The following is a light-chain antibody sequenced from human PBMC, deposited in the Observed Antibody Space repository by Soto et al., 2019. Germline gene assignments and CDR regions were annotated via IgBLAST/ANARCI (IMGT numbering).Light chain of an antibody. J-gene: IGKJ2*01. CDR1: QGFGNS. V-gene: IGKV1-27*01. Sequence: DIQMTQSPSSLSASVGDRVTITCRASQGFGNSLAWFQQKAGSIPKLLIYSASTLQSGVPSRFSGSGSGTHFTLTISSLQPEDVATYSCQKYNSAPYTFGQGTKLEIK. CDR2: SAS. CDR3: QKYNSAPYT.